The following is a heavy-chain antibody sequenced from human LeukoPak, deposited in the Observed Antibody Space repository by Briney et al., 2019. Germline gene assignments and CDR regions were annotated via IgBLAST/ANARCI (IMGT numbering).Heavy chain of an antibody. D-gene: IGHD4-17*01. Sequence: GGSLRLSCAASGFTVSSNYMSWARQAPGKGLEWVSVIYSGGSTYYADSVKGRFTISRDNSKNTLYLQMNSLRAEDTAVYYCARAHGDYELYYFDYWGQGTLVTVSS. CDR1: GFTVSSNY. CDR3: ARAHGDYELYYFDY. J-gene: IGHJ4*02. CDR2: IYSGGST. V-gene: IGHV3-53*01.